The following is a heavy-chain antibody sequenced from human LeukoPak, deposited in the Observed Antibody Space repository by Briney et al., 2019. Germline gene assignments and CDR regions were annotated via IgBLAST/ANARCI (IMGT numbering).Heavy chain of an antibody. CDR2: IYGRGGS. J-gene: IGHJ3*02. CDR3: ARDLDYYDSSGYYDAFDI. V-gene: IGHV4-61*02. Sequence: SQTLSLTCTVSGDSISSGSYYWSWIRQPAGKGLEWIGRIYGRGGSNYNPSLKSRVTISIDKSKNQFSLKMNSVTAADTAVYYCARDLDYYDSSGYYDAFDIWGQGTMVTVSS. D-gene: IGHD3-22*01. CDR1: GDSISSGSYY.